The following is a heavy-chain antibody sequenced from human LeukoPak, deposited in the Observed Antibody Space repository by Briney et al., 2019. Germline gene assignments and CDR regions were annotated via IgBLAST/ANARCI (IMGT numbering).Heavy chain of an antibody. CDR3: ARDLAFSS. Sequence: GGSLRLSCAASGFTVSSNYMSWVRQAPGKGLECVSLLFSGGSTYYADSVKGRFTISRDNSKNTLYLQMNSLRAEDTAVYYCARDLAFSSWGQGTLVTVSS. CDR2: LFSGGST. D-gene: IGHD3-16*01. CDR1: GFTVSSNY. V-gene: IGHV3-53*01. J-gene: IGHJ4*02.